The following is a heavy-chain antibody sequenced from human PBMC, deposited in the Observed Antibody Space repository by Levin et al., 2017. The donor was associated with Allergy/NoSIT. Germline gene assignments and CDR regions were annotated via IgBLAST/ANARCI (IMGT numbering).Heavy chain of an antibody. CDR3: ARAQEDDPEYLQH. J-gene: IGHJ1*01. Sequence: GGSLRLSCAASGFTFSSYSMNWVRQAPGKGLEWVSYISSSSSTIYYADSVEGRFTISRDNAKNSLYLQMNSLRAEDTAVYYCARAQEDDPEYLQHWGQGTLVTVSS. CDR2: ISSSSSTI. V-gene: IGHV3-48*01. CDR1: GFTFSSYS. D-gene: IGHD2-15*01.